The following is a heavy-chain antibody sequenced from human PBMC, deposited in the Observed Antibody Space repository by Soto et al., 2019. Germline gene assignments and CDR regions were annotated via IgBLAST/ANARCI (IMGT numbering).Heavy chain of an antibody. J-gene: IGHJ6*03. CDR1: GFTFSSYA. V-gene: IGHV3-23*01. CDR2: ISGSGGST. CDR3: AKVGGYDFWSGYYQDYYYYMDV. D-gene: IGHD3-3*01. Sequence: GGSLRLSCAPSGFTFSSYAMSSVRQAPGKGLEWVSAISGSGGSTYYADSVKGRFTISRDNSKNTLYLQMNSLRAEDTAVYYCAKVGGYDFWSGYYQDYYYYMDVWGKGTTVTAP.